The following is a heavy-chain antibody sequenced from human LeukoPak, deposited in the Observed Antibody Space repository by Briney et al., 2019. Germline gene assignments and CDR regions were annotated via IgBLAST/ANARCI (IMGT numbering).Heavy chain of an antibody. D-gene: IGHD3-9*01. V-gene: IGHV1-18*04. CDR3: ARDLDILPVYYSGY. Sequence: GASVKVSCKASGYTFTTYGITWVRQAPGQGLEWMGWISAYNGNTHYAQNLQGRVTMTTDTSTSTAYMELRRLRSDDTAVYYCARDLDILPVYYSGYWGQGTLVTVSS. CDR2: ISAYNGNT. J-gene: IGHJ4*02. CDR1: GYTFTTYG.